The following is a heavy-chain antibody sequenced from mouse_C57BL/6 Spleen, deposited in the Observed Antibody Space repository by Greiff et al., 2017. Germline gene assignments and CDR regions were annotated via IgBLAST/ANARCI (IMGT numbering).Heavy chain of an antibody. CDR3: ARREDYDYPFAY. CDR1: GYTFTDYY. V-gene: IGHV1-19*01. D-gene: IGHD2-4*01. J-gene: IGHJ3*01. Sequence: EVQLQQSGPVLVKPGASVTMSCKASGYTFTDYYMHLVKQSHGKSLEWIGFINPYNGCTSYNQKFKGKATLTVDQSSSTAYMELNSLTSEDSAVYYCARREDYDYPFAYWGQGTLVTVSA. CDR2: INPYNGCT.